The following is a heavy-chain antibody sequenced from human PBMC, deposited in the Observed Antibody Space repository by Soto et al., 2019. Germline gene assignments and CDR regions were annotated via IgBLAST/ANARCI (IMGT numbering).Heavy chain of an antibody. J-gene: IGHJ4*02. Sequence: SLTLSCASSGFTFNSYAMHWVRQPPGKGLEWVAVISYDGSNKYYADSVKGRFTISRDNSKNTLYLQMNSLRAEDTAVYYCAKGGDGSGWTLDYWGQGT. D-gene: IGHD6-19*01. V-gene: IGHV3-30*18. CDR3: AKGGDGSGWTLDY. CDR1: GFTFNSYA. CDR2: ISYDGSNK.